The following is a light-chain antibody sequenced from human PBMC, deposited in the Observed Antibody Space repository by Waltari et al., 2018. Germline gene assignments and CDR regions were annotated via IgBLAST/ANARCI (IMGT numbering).Light chain of an antibody. Sequence: DIQMTQSPSSVSASVGDRINITCRASKDIGNWLAWYQQKPGTAPKLLIYAESRLQRGVPARVRGSGVGTDFTLTIVSLQPEDFATYFCQQANTFPPGVTFGGGTKVEI. CDR3: QQANTFPPGVT. CDR2: AES. J-gene: IGKJ4*01. CDR1: KDIGNW. V-gene: IGKV1D-12*01.